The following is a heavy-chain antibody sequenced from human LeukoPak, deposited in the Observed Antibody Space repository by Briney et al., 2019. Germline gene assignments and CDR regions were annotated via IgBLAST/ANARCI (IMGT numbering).Heavy chain of an antibody. CDR3: ARGRRAYYYDSSGYYKFDY. CDR1: GLTFSSYW. J-gene: IGHJ4*02. D-gene: IGHD3-22*01. Sequence: PGGSLRLSCAASGLTFSSYWMSWVRQAPGKGLEWVANIKQDGSEKYYVDSVKGRFTISRDNAKNSLYLQMNSLRAEDTAVYYCARGRRAYYYDSSGYYKFDYWGQGTLVTVFS. CDR2: IKQDGSEK. V-gene: IGHV3-7*01.